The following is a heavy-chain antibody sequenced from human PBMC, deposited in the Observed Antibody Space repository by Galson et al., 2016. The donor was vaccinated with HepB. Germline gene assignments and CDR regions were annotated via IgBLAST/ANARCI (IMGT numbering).Heavy chain of an antibody. V-gene: IGHV3-7*01. J-gene: IGHJ5*02. CDR2: IKQDRSER. CDR3: GRERPREATWFDP. CDR1: GFSFTSFW. Sequence: SLRLSCAASGFSFTSFWRTRVRQAPGKGLEWVANIKQDRSERYYVDSVRGRFTISRDNAKNSLFLQMNSLRAEDTAVYFCGRERPREATWFDPWGQGTLVTVSS.